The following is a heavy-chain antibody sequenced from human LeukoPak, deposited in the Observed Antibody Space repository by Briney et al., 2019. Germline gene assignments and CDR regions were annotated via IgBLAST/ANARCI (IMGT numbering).Heavy chain of an antibody. J-gene: IGHJ4*02. V-gene: IGHV4-4*09. D-gene: IGHD1-26*01. CDR3: ARHKGDASYTFDY. CDR2: IHISGST. Sequence: PSETLSLTCTVSGGSISNYYWSWIRQPPGKGLEWIGYIHISGSTNHNPSLKSRVTISIDTSKNQFSLKLSSVTAADTAVYYCARHKGDASYTFDYWGQGTLVTVSS. CDR1: GGSISNYY.